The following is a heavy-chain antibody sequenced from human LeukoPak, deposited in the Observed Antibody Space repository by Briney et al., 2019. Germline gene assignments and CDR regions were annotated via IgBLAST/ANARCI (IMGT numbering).Heavy chain of an antibody. V-gene: IGHV4-34*01. CDR2: INHNGNT. CDR3: ARPSRCLWFGDLYFDY. Sequence: PSETLSLTCAVYGGSFSGYHWTWIRQPPGKGLEWIGEINHNGNTNYNPSLKSRVTISVDTSKNQFSLELSFVTAADTAVYYCARPSRCLWFGDLYFDYWGQGTLVTVSS. CDR1: GGSFSGYH. J-gene: IGHJ4*02. D-gene: IGHD3-10*01.